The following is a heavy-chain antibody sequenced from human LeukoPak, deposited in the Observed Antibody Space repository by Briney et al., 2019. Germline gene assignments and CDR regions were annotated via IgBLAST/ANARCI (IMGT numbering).Heavy chain of an antibody. CDR1: GLTFSIYA. Sequence: PGGSLRLSCAASGLTFSIYAMSWVRQGPGKGLEWVSVVTGSGDSTFYADSVKGRFTISRDTSKSTLYLQMNSLRGEDTAVYYCAKVLPTYYDFWSGYYFDYWGQGTLVTVSS. V-gene: IGHV3-23*01. CDR3: AKVLPTYYDFWSGYYFDY. J-gene: IGHJ4*02. CDR2: VTGSGDST. D-gene: IGHD3-3*01.